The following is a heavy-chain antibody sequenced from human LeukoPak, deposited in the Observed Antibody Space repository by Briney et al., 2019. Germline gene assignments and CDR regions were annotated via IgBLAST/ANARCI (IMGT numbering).Heavy chain of an antibody. J-gene: IGHJ4*02. CDR2: ISYDGSNK. D-gene: IGHD3-22*01. Sequence: GGSLRLSCAASGFTFSSYGMHWVRQAPGKGLEWVAVISYDGSNKYYADSVKGRFTISRDNSKNTLYLQMNSLRAEDTAVYYCAKDGDGWDYYDSSGYYCPDYWGQGTLVTVSS. CDR3: AKDGDGWDYYDSSGYYCPDY. V-gene: IGHV3-30*18. CDR1: GFTFSSYG.